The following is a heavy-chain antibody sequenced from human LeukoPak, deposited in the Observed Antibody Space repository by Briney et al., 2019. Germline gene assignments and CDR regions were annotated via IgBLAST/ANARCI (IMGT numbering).Heavy chain of an antibody. D-gene: IGHD3-22*01. V-gene: IGHV4-34*01. CDR3: ARLEYYDSSGSPYFDY. CDR2: INHSGST. J-gene: IGHJ4*02. CDR1: GGSFSGYY. Sequence: SETLSLTCAVYGGSFSGYYWSWIRQPPGKGLEWIGEINHSGSTNYNPSLKSRVTISVDTSKNQFSLKLSSVTAADTAVYYCARLEYYDSSGSPYFDYWGQGTLVTVSS.